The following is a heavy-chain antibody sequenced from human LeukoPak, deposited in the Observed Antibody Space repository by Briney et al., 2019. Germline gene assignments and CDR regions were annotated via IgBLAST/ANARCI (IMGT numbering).Heavy chain of an antibody. CDR3: ASREKDYFDY. V-gene: IGHV3-9*01. D-gene: IGHD3-10*01. CDR2: ISWNSGSI. J-gene: IGHJ4*02. Sequence: GGPLRLSCAASGFTFDDYAMHWVRQAPGKGLEWVSGISWNSGSIGYADSVKGRFTISRDNAKNSLYLQMNSLRAEDTALYYCASREKDYFDYWGQGTLVTVSS. CDR1: GFTFDDYA.